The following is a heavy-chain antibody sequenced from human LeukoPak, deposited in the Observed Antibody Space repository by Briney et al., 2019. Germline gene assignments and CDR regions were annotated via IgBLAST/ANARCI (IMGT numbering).Heavy chain of an antibody. CDR1: GFTFSSYA. Sequence: GGSLRLSCAASGFTFSSYAMSWVRQAPGKGLEWVSAISGSGGSTYYADSVKGRFTISRDNSENTLYLQMNSLRAEDTAVYYCAKDSYDFWSGYHRYYFDYWGQGTLVTVSS. V-gene: IGHV3-23*01. D-gene: IGHD3-3*01. J-gene: IGHJ4*02. CDR3: AKDSYDFWSGYHRYYFDY. CDR2: ISGSGGST.